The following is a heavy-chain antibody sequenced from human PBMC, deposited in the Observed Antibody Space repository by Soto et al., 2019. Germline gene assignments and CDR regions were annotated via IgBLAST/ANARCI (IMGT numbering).Heavy chain of an antibody. CDR1: GFTFSSYA. V-gene: IGHV3-23*01. D-gene: IGHD3-10*01. J-gene: IGHJ4*02. CDR3: AKDRGYYGSGSFVY. CDR2: ISGSGGST. Sequence: EVQLLESGGGLVQTGGSLRLSCAASGFTFSSYAMSWVRQAPGKGLEWVSSISGSGGSTYYADSVKGRFTISRDNSKNTMYLQMNSLRAEDTAVYYCAKDRGYYGSGSFVYWGQGTLVTVSS.